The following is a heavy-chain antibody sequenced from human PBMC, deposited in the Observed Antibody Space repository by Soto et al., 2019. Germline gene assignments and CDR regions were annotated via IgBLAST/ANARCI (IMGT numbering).Heavy chain of an antibody. V-gene: IGHV3-74*01. CDR3: ARDGLISVAGVDFDY. CDR2: IKSVGSRT. D-gene: IGHD6-13*01. Sequence: EVQLVESGGGLVQPGGSLRLSCAASGFTFSSYWMHWVRQVPGKGLVWVSRIKSVGSRTDYADSVKGRFTISRDNGKNTLYLHMNSLRADDTAVYYCARDGLISVAGVDFDYWGRGTLVTVSS. CDR1: GFTFSSYW. J-gene: IGHJ4*02.